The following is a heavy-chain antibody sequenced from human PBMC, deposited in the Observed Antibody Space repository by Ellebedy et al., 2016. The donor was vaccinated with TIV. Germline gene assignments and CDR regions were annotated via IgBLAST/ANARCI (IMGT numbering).Heavy chain of an antibody. CDR2: IYASGST. Sequence: SETLSLTXTVSGGSISSYYWSWIRQPAGKGLEWIGRIYASGSTNYNPSLKSRVTISGDTSKNLLSLKLYSVTAADTAVYHCARDSAYCSSTSCRFFDYWGQGTLVTVSS. CDR1: GGSISSYY. CDR3: ARDSAYCSSTSCRFFDY. D-gene: IGHD2-2*01. V-gene: IGHV4-4*07. J-gene: IGHJ4*02.